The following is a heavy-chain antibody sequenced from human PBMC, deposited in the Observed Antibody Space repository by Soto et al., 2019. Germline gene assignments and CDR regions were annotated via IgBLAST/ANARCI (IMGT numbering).Heavy chain of an antibody. V-gene: IGHV3-30*03. CDR3: ARGDFSSGRFDY. J-gene: IGHJ4*02. D-gene: IGHD3-22*01. CDR2: ISYDGSKK. Sequence: QAQLVESGGGVVQPGRPLRFSCAASGFTFSSYGIHWVRQAPGKGLEWAAVISYDGSKKYYANSVKGRFTISRDNSKNTLYLQMNSLIAEATAVYYCARGDFSSGRFDYWGQGTLVTVSS. CDR1: GFTFSSYG.